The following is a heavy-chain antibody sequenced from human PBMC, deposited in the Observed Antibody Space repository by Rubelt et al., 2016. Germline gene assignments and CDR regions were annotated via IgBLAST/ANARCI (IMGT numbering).Heavy chain of an antibody. D-gene: IGHD3-10*01. V-gene: IGHV4-34*01. J-gene: IGHJ4*02. Sequence: QVQLQESGPGLVKPSETLSLTCAVYGGSFSGYYWSWIRQPPGKGLEWIGEINHSGSTKYNPSLKSRVTISVDTSRKQFSPKLSVMTAADTAVYYCASSLSGSPNFDYWGQGTLVTVSS. CDR2: INHSGST. CDR1: GGSFSGYY. CDR3: ASSLSGSPNFDY.